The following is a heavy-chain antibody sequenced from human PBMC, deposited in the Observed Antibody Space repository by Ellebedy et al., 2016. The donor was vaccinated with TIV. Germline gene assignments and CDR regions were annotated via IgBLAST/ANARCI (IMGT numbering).Heavy chain of an antibody. CDR3: ARGASSSSRVYY. Sequence: MPSETLSLTCTVSGGSISSGDCYWSWIRQPPGKGLEWIGYIYYSGSTYYNPSLKSRVTISVDTSKNQFSLKLSSVTAADTAVYYCARGASSSSRVYYWGQGTLVTVSS. J-gene: IGHJ4*02. CDR1: GGSISSGDCY. V-gene: IGHV4-30-4*08. D-gene: IGHD6-6*01. CDR2: IYYSGST.